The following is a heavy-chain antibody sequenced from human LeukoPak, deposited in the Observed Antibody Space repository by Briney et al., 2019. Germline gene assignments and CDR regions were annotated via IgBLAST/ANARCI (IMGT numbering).Heavy chain of an antibody. CDR3: ARTDRLQAFDI. V-gene: IGHV3-64*01. J-gene: IGHJ3*02. CDR1: GFTFSSYA. CDR2: ISFNGGST. Sequence: PGGSLRLSCAASGFTFSSYAMHWVRQAPGKGLEYVSGISFNGGSTYHANSVKGRFTISRDNSKKTLYLQMGSLRAEDVAVYYCARTDRLQAFDIWGQGTMVTVSS.